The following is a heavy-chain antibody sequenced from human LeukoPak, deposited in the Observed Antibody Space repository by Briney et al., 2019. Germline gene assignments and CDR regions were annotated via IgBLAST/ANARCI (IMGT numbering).Heavy chain of an antibody. V-gene: IGHV5-51*01. CDR2: IYPGDSDT. CDR3: ARLSYYYGSGSSVWVFDP. J-gene: IGHJ5*02. CDR1: GYSFTSYW. D-gene: IGHD3-10*01. Sequence: GESLKISCKGSGYSFTSYWIGWVRQMPGKGLEWMGIIYPGDSDTRYSPSFQGQVTISADKSISTAYRQWSSLKASDTAMYYCARLSYYYGSGSSVWVFDPWGQGTLVTVSS.